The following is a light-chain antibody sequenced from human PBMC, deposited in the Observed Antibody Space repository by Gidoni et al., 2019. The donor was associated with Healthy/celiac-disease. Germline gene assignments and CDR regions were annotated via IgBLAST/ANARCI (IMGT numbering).Light chain of an antibody. Sequence: QSVLTPPPSVSGAPGQRVTISCTGSSSNIGAGYDVHWYQQLPGTAHKLLIYGNSNRPSGVPDRFSGSKSGTSASLAITGLQAEDEADYYCQSYDSSLSGPYVFGTGTKVTVL. CDR1: SSNIGAGYD. CDR3: QSYDSSLSGPYV. J-gene: IGLJ1*01. V-gene: IGLV1-40*01. CDR2: GNS.